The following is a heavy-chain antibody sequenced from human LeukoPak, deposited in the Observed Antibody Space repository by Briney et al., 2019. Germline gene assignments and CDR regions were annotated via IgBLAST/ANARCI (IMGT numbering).Heavy chain of an antibody. J-gene: IGHJ4*02. D-gene: IGHD3-10*01. CDR3: ARPDDSESFYRANHY. CDR1: GFSFNSYP. V-gene: IGHV3-30*04. CDR2: ISNDGNNK. Sequence: GRSQRLSCAAPGFSFNSYPMHWVRQAPGKGLEWVAVISNDGNNKYYADSVKGRFTISRDNSNNTLSLQMNGLRVEDTAVYYCARPDDSESFYRANHYWGRGTLVTVS.